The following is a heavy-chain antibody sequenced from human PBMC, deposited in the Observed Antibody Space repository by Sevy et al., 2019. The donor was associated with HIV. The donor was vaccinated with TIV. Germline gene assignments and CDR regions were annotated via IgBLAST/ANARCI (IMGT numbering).Heavy chain of an antibody. J-gene: IGHJ6*02. CDR3: ARELGYSCSSRYYYYYGMDV. D-gene: IGHD6-6*01. V-gene: IGHV4-4*07. CDR2: IYTTGST. CDR1: GGSISSYY. Sequence: SETLSLTCTVSGGSISSYYWSWIRQPAGKGLEWIGRIYTTGSTNYNPSLKSRVTMSVDTYRNQFSLKLSSVTAADTAVYYCARELGYSCSSRYYYYYGMDVWGQGTTVTVSS.